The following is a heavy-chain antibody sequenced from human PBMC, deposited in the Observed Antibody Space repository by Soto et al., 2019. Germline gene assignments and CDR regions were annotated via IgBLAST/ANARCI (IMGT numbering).Heavy chain of an antibody. Sequence: QVQLVESGGGVVQPGRSLRLSCAASGFTFSSYAMHWVRQAPGKGLEWVAVISYDGSNKYYADSVKGRCTISRDNSKNTLYLQMNSLSAEDTAVYYCARDEGGNWNHGPSFFDYWGQGSLVTVSS. V-gene: IGHV3-30*14. CDR2: ISYDGSNK. CDR3: ARDEGGNWNHGPSFFDY. J-gene: IGHJ4*02. CDR1: GFTFSSYA. D-gene: IGHD1-1*01.